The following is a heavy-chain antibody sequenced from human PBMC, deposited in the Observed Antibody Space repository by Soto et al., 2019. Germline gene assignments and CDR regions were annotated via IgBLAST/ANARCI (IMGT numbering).Heavy chain of an antibody. CDR3: ARDLGGWPDY. CDR2: IIAIIGTT. D-gene: IGHD2-15*01. CDR1: GGTLSSYA. V-gene: IGHV1-69*05. Sequence: SLKVSCKASGGTLSSYAISWVRQAPGQGLEWMGGIIAIIGTTNYAQKFQGRVTITRDASASTAYMELSSLRSEDTAVYYCARDLGGWPDYWGQGTLVNVSS. J-gene: IGHJ4*02.